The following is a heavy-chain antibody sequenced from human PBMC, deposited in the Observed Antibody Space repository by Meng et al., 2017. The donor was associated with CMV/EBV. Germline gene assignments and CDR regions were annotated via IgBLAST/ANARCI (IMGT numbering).Heavy chain of an antibody. Sequence: ASVQVSCKASGYTFTGYYMHWVRQATGQGLEWMGWINPNSGGTNYSQKFQGRVTMTRDTSISTAYMELSRLRSDDTAVYYCAREMTTDYYYYGMDDWGQGTTVTVSS. D-gene: IGHD4-11*01. CDR2: INPNSGGT. CDR3: AREMTTDYYYYGMDD. J-gene: IGHJ6*02. CDR1: GYTFTGYY. V-gene: IGHV1-2*02.